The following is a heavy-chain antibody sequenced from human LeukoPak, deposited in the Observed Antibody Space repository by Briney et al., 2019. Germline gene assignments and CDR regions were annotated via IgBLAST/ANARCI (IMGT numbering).Heavy chain of an antibody. CDR2: IIPIFGTA. V-gene: IGHV1-69*05. J-gene: IGHJ4*02. CDR3: AREPSPTFSGTTSDY. D-gene: IGHD1-1*01. CDR1: GGTFSSYA. Sequence: SVTVSCKASGGTFSSYAISWVRQAPGQGLEWMGGIIPIFGTANYAQKFQGRVTITTDESTSTAYMELSSLRSEDTAVYYCAREPSPTFSGTTSDYWGQGTLVTVSS.